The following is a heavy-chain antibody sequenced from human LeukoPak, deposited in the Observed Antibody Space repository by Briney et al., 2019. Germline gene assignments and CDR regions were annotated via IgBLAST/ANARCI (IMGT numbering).Heavy chain of an antibody. D-gene: IGHD3-22*01. V-gene: IGHV4-30-2*01. J-gene: IGHJ4*02. CDR3: ARGSSSGCKHLDY. CDR1: GGSISSGGYS. Sequence: SETLSLTCAVSGGSISSGGYSWSWIRQPPGKGLEWIGYIYHSGSTYYNPSLKSRVTISVDRSKNQFSLKLSSVTAADTAVYYCARGSSSGCKHLDYWGQGTLVTVSS. CDR2: IYHSGST.